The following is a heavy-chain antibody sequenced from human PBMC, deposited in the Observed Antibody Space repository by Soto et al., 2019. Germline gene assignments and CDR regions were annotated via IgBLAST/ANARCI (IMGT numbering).Heavy chain of an antibody. CDR3: AKDARGYGGTSFDY. CDR1: GFTFNNYA. Sequence: GGSLRLSCAASGFTFNNYAMHWVRQAPGKGLEWVSGLGGSDRNTYFTDSVRGRFTISRDNSKNTLYLQMNSLRAEDTAVYYCAKDARGYGGTSFDYWGQGTLVTVSS. CDR2: LGGSDRNT. J-gene: IGHJ4*02. D-gene: IGHD6-25*01. V-gene: IGHV3-23*01.